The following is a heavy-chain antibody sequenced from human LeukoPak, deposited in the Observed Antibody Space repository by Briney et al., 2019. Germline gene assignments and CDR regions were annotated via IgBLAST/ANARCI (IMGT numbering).Heavy chain of an antibody. CDR3: ARGSDHYGSGSSTDADY. V-gene: IGHV1-2*02. CDR2: INPNSGGT. D-gene: IGHD3-10*01. CDR1: GYTFTGYY. Sequence: GASVKVSCKASGYTFTGYYMHWVRQAPGQGLEWMGWINPNSGGTNYAQKFQGRDTMTRDTSISTAYMELSRLRSDDTAVYYCARGSDHYGSGSSTDADYWGQGTLVTVSS. J-gene: IGHJ4*02.